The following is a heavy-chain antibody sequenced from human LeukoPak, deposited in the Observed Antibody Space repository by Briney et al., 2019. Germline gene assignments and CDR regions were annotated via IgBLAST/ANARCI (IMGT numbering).Heavy chain of an antibody. J-gene: IGHJ4*02. D-gene: IGHD5-24*01. CDR2: IIPIFGTA. V-gene: IGHV1-69*01. CDR3: ARDRSGDSYKSSNY. CDR1: GGTFSSYA. Sequence: GASVNVSCKASGGTFSSYAISGVRQAPGQGLEGMGGIIPIFGTANYAQKFQGRVTITADESTSTAYMELSSLRSEDTAVYYCARDRSGDSYKSSNYWGQGTLVTVSS.